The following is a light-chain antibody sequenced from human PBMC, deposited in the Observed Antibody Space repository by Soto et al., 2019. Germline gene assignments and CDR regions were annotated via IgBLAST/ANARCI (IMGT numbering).Light chain of an antibody. CDR3: CSYAGISSVI. Sequence: QSALTQPRSVSGSPGQSVTISCTGTSSDVGGYNYVSWYQHHPGKAPKPVLYDVSKRPSGVPDRFSGSKSGNTASLTISGLQAEDEADYYCCSYAGISSVIFGGGTKLTVL. V-gene: IGLV2-11*01. CDR2: DVS. J-gene: IGLJ2*01. CDR1: SSDVGGYNY.